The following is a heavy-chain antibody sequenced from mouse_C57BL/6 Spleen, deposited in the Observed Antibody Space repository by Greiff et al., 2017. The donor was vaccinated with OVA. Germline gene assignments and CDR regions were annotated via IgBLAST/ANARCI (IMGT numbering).Heavy chain of an antibody. CDR2: IYPRSGNT. CDR1: GYTFTSYG. D-gene: IGHD1-2*01. J-gene: IGHJ1*03. Sequence: VKLQESGAELARPGASVKLSCKASGYTFTSYGISWVKQRTGQGLEWIGEIYPRSGNTYYNEKFKGKATLTADKSSSTAYMELRSLTSEDSAVYFGARGGYGRGGGYFDVWGTGTTVTVSS. CDR3: ARGGYGRGGGYFDV. V-gene: IGHV1-81*01.